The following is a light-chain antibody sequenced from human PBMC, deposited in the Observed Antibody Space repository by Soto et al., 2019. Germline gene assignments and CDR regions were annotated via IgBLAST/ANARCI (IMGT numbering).Light chain of an antibody. J-gene: IGLJ1*01. CDR2: RNN. V-gene: IGLV1-47*01. CDR1: TSNIGSNY. Sequence: VLTQPPSASGTPGQGVTISFSVSTSNIGSNYVYWYQQLPGTAPKLLIYRNNQRPSGVPDRFSGSKSGTSASLAISGLRSDDEADYSCTTWDDSLNGFYVFGTGTKVTVL. CDR3: TTWDDSLNGFYV.